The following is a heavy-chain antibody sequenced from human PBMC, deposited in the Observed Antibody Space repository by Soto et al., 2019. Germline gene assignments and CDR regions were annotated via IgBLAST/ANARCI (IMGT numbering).Heavy chain of an antibody. J-gene: IGHJ4*02. CDR2: IIPSDGST. V-gene: IGHV1-46*01. CDR1: GYTFTNFY. CDR3: ARGGSVGHDY. Sequence: QVLLVQSGADVKKPGASVRISCKASGYTFTNFYMHWVRQAPGQGLEWMAMIIPSDGSTSYAEKFQVRVTLTMDTSTSTVYMELSNLRSEDTAMYYCARGGSVGHDYWGQGTLVPVSS. D-gene: IGHD1-26*01.